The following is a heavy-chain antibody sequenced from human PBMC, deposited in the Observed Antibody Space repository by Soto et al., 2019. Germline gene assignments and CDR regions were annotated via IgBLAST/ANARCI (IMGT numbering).Heavy chain of an antibody. CDR2: IYSGGST. D-gene: IGHD3-16*01. CDR3: AGPGEQHRY. V-gene: IGHV3-66*01. CDR1: GFTVSSNH. J-gene: IGHJ4*02. Sequence: EVQLVESGGGLVQPGGSLRLSCAASGFTVSSNHMSWVRQAPGKGLEWVSLIYSGGSTYYADSVKGRFPFSRDNSKITLYLQMNSLRAEDRGVYYCAGPGEQHRYWGQGTLVTVSS.